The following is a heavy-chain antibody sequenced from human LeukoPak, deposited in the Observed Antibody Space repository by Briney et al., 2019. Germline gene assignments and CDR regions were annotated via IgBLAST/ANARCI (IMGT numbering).Heavy chain of an antibody. V-gene: IGHV1-3*01. CDR1: GYTFTSYA. CDR3: AREMGYYDFWSGYYGWFDP. J-gene: IGHJ5*02. CDR2: INAGNGST. D-gene: IGHD3-3*01. Sequence: ASVKVSCKASGYTFTSYAMHWVRQAPGQRLEWMGWINAGNGSTKYSQKFQGRVTITRDTSASTAYMELSSLRSEDTAVYYCAREMGYYDFWSGYYGWFDPWGQGTLVTVSS.